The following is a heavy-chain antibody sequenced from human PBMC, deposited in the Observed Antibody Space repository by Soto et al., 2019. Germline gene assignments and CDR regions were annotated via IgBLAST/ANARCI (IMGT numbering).Heavy chain of an antibody. CDR1: GFSFSSYG. V-gene: IGHV3-30*18. J-gene: IGHJ3*02. CDR2: IPNDGNRK. D-gene: IGHD6-6*01. CDR3: AKDRRQLSALDM. Sequence: VGSLRLSCAASGFSFSSYGMHWVRQAPGRGLEWVTVIPNDGNRKYYGESVKGRFSVSRDNDKDTLYLQMNGLRPEDTGVYYCAKDRRQLSALDMWGQGTTVTVSS.